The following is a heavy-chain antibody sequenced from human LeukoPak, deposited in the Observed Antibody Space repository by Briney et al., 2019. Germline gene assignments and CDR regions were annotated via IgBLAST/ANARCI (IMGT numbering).Heavy chain of an antibody. V-gene: IGHV4-59*01. CDR2: IYYSGST. CDR1: GGSISSYY. CDR3: AREGAANLKDDHFDY. J-gene: IGHJ4*02. Sequence: SETLSLTCTVSGGSISSYYWSWIRQPPGKGLEWIGYIYYSGSTNYNPSLKSRVTISVDTSKNQFSLKLSSVTAADTAVYYCAREGAANLKDDHFDYWGQGTLVTVSS. D-gene: IGHD6-13*01.